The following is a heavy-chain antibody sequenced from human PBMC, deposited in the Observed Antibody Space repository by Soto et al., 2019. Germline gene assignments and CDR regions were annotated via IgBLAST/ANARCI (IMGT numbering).Heavy chain of an antibody. CDR3: ARVTMGSGWQYDY. Sequence: GGSLRLSCAASGFTVSSNYMSWVRQAPGKGLEWVSVIYSGGSTYYADSVKGRFTISRDNSKNTLYLQMNSLRAEDTAVYYCARVTMGSGWQYDYWGQGTLVTVSS. CDR2: IYSGGST. V-gene: IGHV3-66*01. CDR1: GFTVSSNY. D-gene: IGHD6-19*01. J-gene: IGHJ4*02.